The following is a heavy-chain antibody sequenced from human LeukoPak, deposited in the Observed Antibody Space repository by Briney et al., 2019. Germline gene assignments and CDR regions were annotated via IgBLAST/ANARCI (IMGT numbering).Heavy chain of an antibody. V-gene: IGHV3-21*01. CDR2: ISSSSSYI. Sequence: PGGSLRLSCAASGFTFSSYSMNLVRQAPGKGLEWVSSISSSSSYIYYADSVKGRFTISRDNAKNSLYLQMNSLRAEDTAVYYCARDRSRDGCRVWYFDLWGRGTLVTVSS. CDR3: ARDRSRDGCRVWYFDL. CDR1: GFTFSSYS. D-gene: IGHD5-24*01. J-gene: IGHJ2*01.